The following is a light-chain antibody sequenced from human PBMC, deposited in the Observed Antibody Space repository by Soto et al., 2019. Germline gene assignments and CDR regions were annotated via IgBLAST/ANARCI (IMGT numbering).Light chain of an antibody. CDR1: QIINSD. J-gene: IGKJ4*01. CDR3: QQYNNWPVT. Sequence: EIVLTQSPATLSVSPGETTRLSCRASQIINSDVAWYQQKVVQTPRLLIHGASTRATGIAARFSGSGSGTEFTLTISGLQSEDFATYYCQQYNNWPVTFGGGTTGDIK. CDR2: GAS. V-gene: IGKV3D-15*01.